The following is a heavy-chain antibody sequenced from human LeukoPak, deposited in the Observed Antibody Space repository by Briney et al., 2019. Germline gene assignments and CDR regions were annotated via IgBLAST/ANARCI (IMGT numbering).Heavy chain of an antibody. CDR1: GGSFSGYY. CDR2: INHSGST. CDR3: ARIDRIAAAGIDY. Sequence: SETLSLTCAVYGGSFSGYYWSWFRQPPGKGLEWIGEINHSGSTNYNPSLKSRVTISVDTSKNQFSLKLSSVTAADTAVYYCARIDRIAAAGIDYWGQGTLVTVSS. J-gene: IGHJ4*02. D-gene: IGHD6-13*01. V-gene: IGHV4-34*01.